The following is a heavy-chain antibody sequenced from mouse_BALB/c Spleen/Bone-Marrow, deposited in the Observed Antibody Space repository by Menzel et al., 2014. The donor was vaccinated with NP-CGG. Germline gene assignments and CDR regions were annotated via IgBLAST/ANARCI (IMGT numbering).Heavy chain of an antibody. J-gene: IGHJ2*01. Sequence: EVHLVESGGGLVQPGGSRKLSCAASGFTFSSSGMHWVRQAPEKGLEWVAYISSGSSTIFYADTVKGRFTVSRDNPKNTLFLQMTSLRSEDTAMYYCTRGGNWDDFDYWGQGTTLTVSS. CDR3: TRGGNWDDFDY. CDR2: ISSGSSTI. D-gene: IGHD4-1*01. CDR1: GFTFSSSG. V-gene: IGHV5-17*02.